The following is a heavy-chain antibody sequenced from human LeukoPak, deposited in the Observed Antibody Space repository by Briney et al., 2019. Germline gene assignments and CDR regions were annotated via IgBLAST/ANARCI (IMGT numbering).Heavy chain of an antibody. D-gene: IGHD5-12*01. CDR2: ISYDGSNK. V-gene: IGHV3-30-3*01. J-gene: IGHJ3*02. CDR3: VKGSSGYVSDASDN. Sequence: GGSLRLSCAASGFTFSSYAMHWVRQAPGKGLEWVAVISYDGSNKYYADSVKGRFTISRDNSKNTLYLQMNSLRAEDTAVYYCVKGSSGYVSDASDNWGQGTMVTVSS. CDR1: GFTFSSYA.